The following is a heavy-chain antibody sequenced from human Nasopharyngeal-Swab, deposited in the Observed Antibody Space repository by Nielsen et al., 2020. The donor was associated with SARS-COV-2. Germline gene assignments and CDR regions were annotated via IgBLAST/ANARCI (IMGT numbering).Heavy chain of an antibody. CDR3: TTDSSGYGNY. V-gene: IGHV3-15*01. D-gene: IGHD5-12*01. CDR2: IKRKSDGGTT. CDR1: GFTFSNAW. Sequence: GESLKISCAASGFTFSNAWMSWVRQAPGKGLEWVGRIKRKSDGGTTDYAALVKGRFTISRDDSKNTLYLQMNSLKTEDTAVYYCTTDSSGYGNYWGQGTLVTVSS. J-gene: IGHJ4*02.